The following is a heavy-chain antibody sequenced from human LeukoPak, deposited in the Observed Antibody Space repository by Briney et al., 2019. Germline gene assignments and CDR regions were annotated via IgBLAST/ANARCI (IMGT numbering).Heavy chain of an antibody. CDR2: IWYDGSNK. CDR3: ARGRYCSGGSCYLPPPNLFDY. V-gene: IGHV3-33*08. J-gene: IGHJ4*02. CDR1: GFTFSSYA. Sequence: PGGSLRLSCAASGFTFSSYAMHWVRQAPGKGLEWVAVIWYDGSNKYYADSVKGRFTISRDNSKNTLYLQMNSLRAEDTAVYYCARGRYCSGGSCYLPPPNLFDYWGQGTLVTVSS. D-gene: IGHD2-15*01.